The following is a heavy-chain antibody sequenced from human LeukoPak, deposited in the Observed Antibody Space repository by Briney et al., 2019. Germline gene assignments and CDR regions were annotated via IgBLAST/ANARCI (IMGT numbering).Heavy chain of an antibody. Sequence: SVKVSCKASGGTFSSYAISWVRQAPGQGLEWMGGIIPIFGTANYAQKFQGRVTITADESTSTAYMELSSLGSEDTAVYYCARRDAYYYDSSGYPSPYYYGMDVWGQGTTVTVSS. V-gene: IGHV1-69*13. CDR2: IIPIFGTA. D-gene: IGHD3-22*01. CDR3: ARRDAYYYDSSGYPSPYYYGMDV. J-gene: IGHJ6*02. CDR1: GGTFSSYA.